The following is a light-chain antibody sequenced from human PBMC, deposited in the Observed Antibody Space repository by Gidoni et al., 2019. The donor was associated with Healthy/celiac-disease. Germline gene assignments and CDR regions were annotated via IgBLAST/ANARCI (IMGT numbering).Light chain of an antibody. J-gene: IGKJ5*01. Sequence: EIVLTQPPGTLSLSPAERATLSCRASQSVSSSYLAWYQQKPGQAPRLLSYGAASRATGIPDRFSGSGSGTDFTITISRLEPEDFAVYYCQQYGSSLPITFGQGTRLEIK. CDR3: QQYGSSLPIT. V-gene: IGKV3-20*01. CDR1: QSVSSSY. CDR2: GAA.